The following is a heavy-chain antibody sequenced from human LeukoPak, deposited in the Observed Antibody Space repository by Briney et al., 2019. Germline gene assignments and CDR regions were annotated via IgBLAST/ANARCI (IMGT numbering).Heavy chain of an antibody. Sequence: ASVKVSCKASGYTFTSYDINWVRQATGQGLEWMGWMNPNSGNTGYAQKFQGRVTMTRNTSISTAYMELSSLRSEDTAVYYCAMYYYGSGSSYYYYGMDVWGQGTTVTVSS. D-gene: IGHD3-10*01. J-gene: IGHJ6*02. CDR1: GYTFTSYD. CDR2: MNPNSGNT. CDR3: AMYYYGSGSSYYYYGMDV. V-gene: IGHV1-8*01.